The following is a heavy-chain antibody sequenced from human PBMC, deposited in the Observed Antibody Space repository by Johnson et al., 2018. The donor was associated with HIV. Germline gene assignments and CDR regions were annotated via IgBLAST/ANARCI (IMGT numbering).Heavy chain of an antibody. D-gene: IGHD3-10*01. CDR2: IASGGSTI. Sequence: QVQLVESGGGLVKPGGSLRLSCAASGFNFSDHYMTWIRQAPGKGLEWVSAIASGGSTIYYADSVKGRFTISRDNSKNTLYLQMNILRAEDTAAYYGAKDRDCYGSGHIWGQGTMVTVSS. CDR1: GFNFSDHY. J-gene: IGHJ3*02. CDR3: AKDRDCYGSGHI. V-gene: IGHV3-11*04.